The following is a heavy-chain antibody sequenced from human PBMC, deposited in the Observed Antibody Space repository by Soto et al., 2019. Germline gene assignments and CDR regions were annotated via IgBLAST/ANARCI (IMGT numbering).Heavy chain of an antibody. J-gene: IGHJ4*02. CDR1: GFTFSSYW. Sequence: EVQVVESGGGLVQPGGSLRLSCAASGFTFSSYWMSWVRQAPGKGLEWVANIKQDGSEKYYVDSVKGRFTISRDNAKNSMYVQMNSLRADDTAVYYCARGYGLHDYWGQGTLVTVSA. D-gene: IGHD3-3*01. CDR2: IKQDGSEK. CDR3: ARGYGLHDY. V-gene: IGHV3-7*01.